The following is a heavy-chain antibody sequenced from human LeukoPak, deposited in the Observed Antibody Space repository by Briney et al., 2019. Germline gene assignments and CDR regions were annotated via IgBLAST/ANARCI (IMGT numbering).Heavy chain of an antibody. J-gene: IGHJ4*02. CDR1: EFTFNTYE. CDR2: ISSSGSTI. D-gene: IGHD2-21*02. Sequence: GGSLRLSCAASEFTFNTYEMSWVRQAPGKGLEWVSYISSSGSTIYYADSVKGRFTISRDNAKNSLYLQMNSLRAEDTAVYYCASMADGMVVTASFDYWGQGTLVTVSS. CDR3: ASMADGMVVTASFDY. V-gene: IGHV3-48*03.